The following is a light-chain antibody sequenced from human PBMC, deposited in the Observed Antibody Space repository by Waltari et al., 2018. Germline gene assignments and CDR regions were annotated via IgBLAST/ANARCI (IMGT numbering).Light chain of an antibody. J-gene: IGKJ1*01. Sequence: DIQMTQSPSTLSASVGDRVTITCRARQSITTWLAWYQQKPGKAPNLLIDKASSLESGVPSRFSGSGSVTEFTLTISSLQPDDFATYYCQEYISWTFGQGTKVET. CDR2: KAS. CDR3: QEYISWT. V-gene: IGKV1-5*03. CDR1: QSITTW.